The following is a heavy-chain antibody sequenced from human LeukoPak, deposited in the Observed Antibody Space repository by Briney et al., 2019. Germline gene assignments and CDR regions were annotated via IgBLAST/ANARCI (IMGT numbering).Heavy chain of an antibody. V-gene: IGHV4-34*01. Sequence: TSETLSLTCAVYGGSFSGYYWSWIRRPPGKGLEWIGEINHSGSTNYNPSLKSRVTISVDTSKNQFSLKLSSVTAADTAVYYCARAAPSSSWSRRNWFDPWGQGTLVTVSS. CDR3: ARAAPSSSWSRRNWFDP. D-gene: IGHD6-13*01. J-gene: IGHJ5*02. CDR1: GGSFSGYY. CDR2: INHSGST.